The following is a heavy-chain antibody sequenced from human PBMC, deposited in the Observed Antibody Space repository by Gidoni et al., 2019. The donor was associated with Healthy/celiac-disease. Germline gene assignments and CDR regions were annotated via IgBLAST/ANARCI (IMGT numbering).Heavy chain of an antibody. CDR3: ARDYGDYLYFDY. J-gene: IGHJ4*02. D-gene: IGHD4-17*01. V-gene: IGHV4-4*07. CDR1: GGSISSYS. CDR2: IYTSGST. Sequence: QVQLQESGPGLVQPSETLSPTCTVSGGSISSYSWSWIRQPAGKGLEWIGRIYTSGSTNYNPSLKSRVTMSVDTSKNQFSLKLSSVTAADTTVYYCARDYGDYLYFDYWGQGTLVTVSS.